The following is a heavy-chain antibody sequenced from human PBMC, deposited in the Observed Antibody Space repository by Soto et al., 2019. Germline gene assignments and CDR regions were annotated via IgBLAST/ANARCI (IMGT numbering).Heavy chain of an antibody. J-gene: IGHJ4*02. CDR2: IYHSGST. D-gene: IGHD2-15*01. CDR3: ARGGYCSGGSCYVDY. Sequence: SETLSLTCAVSGGSISSSNWWSWVRQPPGKGLEWIGEIYHSGSTNYNPSLKSRVTISVDKSKNQFSLKLSSMTAADTAVYYCARGGYCSGGSCYVDYRGQGTLVTVSS. CDR1: GGSISSSNW. V-gene: IGHV4-4*02.